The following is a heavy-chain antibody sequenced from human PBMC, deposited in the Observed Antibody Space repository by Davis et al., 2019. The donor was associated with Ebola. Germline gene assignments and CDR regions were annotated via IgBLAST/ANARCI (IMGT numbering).Heavy chain of an antibody. V-gene: IGHV5-10-1*01. Sequence: GGSLRLSCKGSGYSFTSYWISWVRQMPGKGLEWMGRIDSSDSYTNYSPSFQGHVTISADKSISTAYLLWSSLKASDTAMYYCARHDYPSGGKVGDNFYYYGMDVWGQGTTVTVSS. CDR3: ARHDYPSGGKVGDNFYYYGMDV. CDR2: IDSSDSYT. J-gene: IGHJ6*02. D-gene: IGHD1-26*01. CDR1: GYSFTSYW.